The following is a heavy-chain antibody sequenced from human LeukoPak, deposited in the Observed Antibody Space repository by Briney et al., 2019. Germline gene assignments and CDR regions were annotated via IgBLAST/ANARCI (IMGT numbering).Heavy chain of an antibody. CDR2: MNPNSGNT. CDR3: ARWYSSGWYSSYYGMDV. CDR1: GYAFTGYY. D-gene: IGHD6-19*01. J-gene: IGHJ6*02. Sequence: GASVKVSCKASGYAFTGYYMHWVRQAPGQGLEWMGWMNPNSGNTGYAQKFQGRVTMTRNTSISTAYMELSSLRSEDTAVYYCARWYSSGWYSSYYGMDVWGQGTTVTVSS. V-gene: IGHV1-8*02.